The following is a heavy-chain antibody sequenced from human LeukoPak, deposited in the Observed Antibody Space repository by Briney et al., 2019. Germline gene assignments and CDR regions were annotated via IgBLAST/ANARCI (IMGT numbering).Heavy chain of an antibody. CDR1: GFTFSDYY. CDR2: ISSSGSTI. CDR3: ARVSRGEQLVFHN. Sequence: PGGSLRLSCAASGFTFSDYYMSWIRQAPGKGLEWVSYISSSGSTIYYADSVKGRFTISRDNAKNSLYLQTNSLRAEDTAVYYCARVSRGEQLVFHNWGQGTLVTVSS. D-gene: IGHD6-13*01. V-gene: IGHV3-11*01. J-gene: IGHJ4*02.